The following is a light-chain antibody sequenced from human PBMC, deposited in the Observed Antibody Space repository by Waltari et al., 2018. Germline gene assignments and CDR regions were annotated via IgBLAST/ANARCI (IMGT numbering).Light chain of an antibody. CDR1: QSVGRY. J-gene: IGKJ1*01. CDR3: QKYVNLPAT. Sequence: EIVLTQSPGTLSLSPGERATLSCRASQSVGRYLAWYQQKPGQAPRLLIYDASTRATGIPDRFSGSGSGTDFSLTISRLGSEDFAVYYCQKYVNLPATFGQGTKVEIK. CDR2: DAS. V-gene: IGKV3-20*01.